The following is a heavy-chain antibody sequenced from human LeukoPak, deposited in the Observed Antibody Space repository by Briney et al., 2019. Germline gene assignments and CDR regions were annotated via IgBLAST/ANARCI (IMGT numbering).Heavy chain of an antibody. J-gene: IGHJ3*02. D-gene: IGHD2-15*01. CDR1: GYSFTSYW. CDR2: IYPGDSDT. V-gene: IGHV5-51*01. CDR3: ARFGLVVAFDI. Sequence: GESLKISCKGSGYSFTSYWTGWVRQMPGKGLELMGIIYPGDSDTTYSPSFEGHVTISADYSISTDYLQWSSLKASDNAMYYCARFGLVVAFDIWGQGTMVTVSS.